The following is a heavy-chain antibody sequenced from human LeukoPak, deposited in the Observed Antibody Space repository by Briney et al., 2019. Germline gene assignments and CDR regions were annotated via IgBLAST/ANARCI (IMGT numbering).Heavy chain of an antibody. J-gene: IGHJ4*02. CDR2: IKSKTDGGTT. CDR1: GFTFSNAW. V-gene: IGHV3-15*07. D-gene: IGHD3-22*01. CDR3: TTRYYYDSSGYYYLLGY. Sequence: PGGSLRLSCAASGFTFSNAWMNWVRQAPGKRLEWVGRIKSKTDGGTTDYAAPVKGRFTISRDDSKNTLYLQMNSLKTEDTAVYYCTTRYYYDSSGYYYLLGYWGQGTLVTVSS.